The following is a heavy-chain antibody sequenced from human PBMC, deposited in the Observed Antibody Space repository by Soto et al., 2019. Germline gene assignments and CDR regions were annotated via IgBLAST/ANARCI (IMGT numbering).Heavy chain of an antibody. CDR3: ARDARGDEAPMDY. V-gene: IGHV1-2*04. CDR2: INPNSGGT. D-gene: IGHD3-10*01. Sequence: ASVKVSCKASGYTVTGYYMHWLRQAPGQGLEWMGWINPNSGGTNYAQKFQGWVTMTRDTSISTAYMELSRLRSDDTAVYYCARDARGDEAPMDYWGQGTLVTVSS. CDR1: GYTVTGYY. J-gene: IGHJ4*02.